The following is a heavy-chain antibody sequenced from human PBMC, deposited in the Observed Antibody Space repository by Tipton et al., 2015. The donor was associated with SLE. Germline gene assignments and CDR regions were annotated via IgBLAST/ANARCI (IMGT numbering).Heavy chain of an antibody. CDR1: GFTFKNSA. Sequence: QLVQSGGGLVQPGGSLRVSCAASGFTFKNSAMTWARQAPGKGLEWVGVIYSDENGPVYPDSVKGRFTISRDNSKNTLYLQTDGLRADDTAVYYCAKHSAGLTYFDYWGQGTLVTVSS. CDR2: IYSDENGP. V-gene: IGHV3-23*03. CDR3: AKHSAGLTYFDY. J-gene: IGHJ4*02. D-gene: IGHD4/OR15-4a*01.